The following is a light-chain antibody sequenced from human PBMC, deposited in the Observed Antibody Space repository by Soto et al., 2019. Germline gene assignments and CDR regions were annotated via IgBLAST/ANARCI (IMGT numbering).Light chain of an antibody. CDR3: SSYSTGSTDVV. CDR1: SRDIGSYNL. V-gene: IGLV2-14*02. J-gene: IGLJ2*01. CDR2: EVT. Sequence: QYALTQPASMSGSPGQSITISCTGTSRDIGSYNLVSWYQQYPDKAPKLLIYEVTYRPSGISNRFSGSKSGNTASLTISGLQAEDEADYYSSSYSTGSTDVVFGGGTQLTV.